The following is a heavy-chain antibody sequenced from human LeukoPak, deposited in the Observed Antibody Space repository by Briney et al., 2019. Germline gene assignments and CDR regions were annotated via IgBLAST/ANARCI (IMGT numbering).Heavy chain of an antibody. CDR3: ARHQYFRTYYYGSGSYPDFDY. V-gene: IGHV4-34*01. CDR1: VGSFSGYY. J-gene: IGHJ4*02. CDR2: INHSGST. Sequence: PSDTLSLTCAVYVGSFSGYYGSWIRQPPGKGLEWIGEINHSGSTNYNPSLKSRVTISVDTSKNQFSLKLSSVTAADTAVYYCARHQYFRTYYYGSGSYPDFDYWGQGTLVTVSS. D-gene: IGHD3-10*01.